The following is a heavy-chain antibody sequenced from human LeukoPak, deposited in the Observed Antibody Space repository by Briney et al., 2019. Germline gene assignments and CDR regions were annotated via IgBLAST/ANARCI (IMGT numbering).Heavy chain of an antibody. Sequence: SSETLSLTRTVSGGSISSSSYYWGWIRQPPGKGLEWIGEINHSGSTNYNPSLKSRVTISVDTSKNQFSLKLSSVTAADTAVYYCARGSLGYLVPFQHWGQGTLVTVSS. CDR3: ARGSLGYLVPFQH. V-gene: IGHV4-39*07. CDR1: GGSISSSSYY. CDR2: INHSGST. D-gene: IGHD6-6*01. J-gene: IGHJ1*01.